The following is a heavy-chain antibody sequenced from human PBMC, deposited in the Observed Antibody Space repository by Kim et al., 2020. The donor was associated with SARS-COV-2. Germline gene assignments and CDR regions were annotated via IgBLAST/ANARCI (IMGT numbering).Heavy chain of an antibody. CDR1: GGSVSSGSYY. CDR3: ARAGGAY. Sequence: SETLSLTCTVSGGSVSSGSYYWSWIRQPPGKGLEWIGYIYYSGSTNYNPSLKSRVTISVDTSKNQFSLKLSSVTAADTAVYYCARAGGAYWGQGTLVTVS. D-gene: IGHD3-10*01. J-gene: IGHJ4*02. CDR2: IYYSGST. V-gene: IGHV4-61*01.